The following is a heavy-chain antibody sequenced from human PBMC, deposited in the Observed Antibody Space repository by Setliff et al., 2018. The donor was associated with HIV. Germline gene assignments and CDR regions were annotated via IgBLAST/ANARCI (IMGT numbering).Heavy chain of an antibody. CDR3: ARGKSGFETTGIDYGMDL. CDR1: GDSISNHY. V-gene: IGHV3-49*03. J-gene: IGHJ6*02. Sequence: LSLTCNVSGDSISNHYWNWIRQPPGKGLEWLGFIRSSAYSGTTQYAASVRDRFTISRDNSKSIAYLQMNTLRSDDTAVYYCARGKSGFETTGIDYGMDLWGQGTTVTVSS. D-gene: IGHD1-1*01. CDR2: IRSSAYSGTT.